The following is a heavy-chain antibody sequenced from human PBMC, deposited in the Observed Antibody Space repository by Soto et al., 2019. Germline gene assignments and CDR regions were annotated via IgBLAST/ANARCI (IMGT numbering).Heavy chain of an antibody. CDR3: AKDLPPYSSSWYYYYYGMDV. D-gene: IGHD6-13*01. CDR1: GFTFSSYG. V-gene: IGHV3-30*18. J-gene: IGHJ6*02. Sequence: PGGSLRLSCAASGFTFSSYGMHWVRQAPGKGLEWVAVISYDGSNKYYADSVKGRFTISRDNSKNTLYLQMNSLRAEDTAVYYCAKDLPPYSSSWYYYYYGMDVWGQGTTVTVSS. CDR2: ISYDGSNK.